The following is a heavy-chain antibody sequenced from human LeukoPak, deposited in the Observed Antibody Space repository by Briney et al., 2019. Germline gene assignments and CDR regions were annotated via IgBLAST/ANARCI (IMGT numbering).Heavy chain of an antibody. CDR1: GFTFSSYA. CDR3: ARAGYSSSWPLDY. V-gene: IGHV3-23*01. CDR2: ISGSGGST. D-gene: IGHD6-13*01. Sequence: GGSLRLSCAASGFTFSSYAMSWVRQAPGKGLEWVSAISGSGGSTYYADSVKGRFTISRDNSKNTLYLQMNSLRAEDTAVYYCARAGYSSSWPLDYWGQGTLVTVSS. J-gene: IGHJ4*02.